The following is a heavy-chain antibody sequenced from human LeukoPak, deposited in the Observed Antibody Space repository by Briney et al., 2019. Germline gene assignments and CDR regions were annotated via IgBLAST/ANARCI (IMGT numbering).Heavy chain of an antibody. J-gene: IGHJ6*02. CDR1: GYTLTELS. V-gene: IGHV1-24*01. CDR3: ATADPQDIVAIYYYGMDV. D-gene: IGHD5-12*01. Sequence: ASVKVSCKVSGYTLTELSMHWVRLAPGKGLEWMGGFDPEDGETIYAQKFQGRVTMTEDTSTDTAYMELSSLRSEDTAVYYCATADPQDIVAIYYYGMDVWGQGTTVTVSS. CDR2: FDPEDGET.